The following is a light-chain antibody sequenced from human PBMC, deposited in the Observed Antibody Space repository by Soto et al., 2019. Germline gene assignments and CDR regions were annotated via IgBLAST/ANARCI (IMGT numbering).Light chain of an antibody. Sequence: QSVLAQPASVSGSPGQSIAMSCIGTSSYVGTHNFVSWYQQHPGKAPKLIIYDVSNRPSGVSDRFFGSKSGNTASLTISGLQAEDEADYYCSSFTTTNTYVFGTGTKVTVL. CDR2: DVS. CDR1: SSYVGTHNF. CDR3: SSFTTTNTYV. V-gene: IGLV2-14*03. J-gene: IGLJ1*01.